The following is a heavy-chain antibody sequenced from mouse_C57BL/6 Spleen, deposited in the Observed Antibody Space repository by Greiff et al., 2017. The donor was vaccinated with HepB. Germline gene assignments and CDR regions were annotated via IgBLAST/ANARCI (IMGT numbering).Heavy chain of an antibody. CDR2: IDPSDSYT. D-gene: IGHD2-1*01. Sequence: QVQLQQPGAELVKPGASVKLSCKASGYTFTSYWMQWVKQRPGQGLEWIGEIDPSDSYTNYNQKFKGKATLTVDTSSSTAYMQLSSLTSEDSAVYYCARGRGNYRYFDVWGTGTTVTVSS. V-gene: IGHV1-50*01. CDR3: ARGRGNYRYFDV. CDR1: GYTFTSYW. J-gene: IGHJ1*03.